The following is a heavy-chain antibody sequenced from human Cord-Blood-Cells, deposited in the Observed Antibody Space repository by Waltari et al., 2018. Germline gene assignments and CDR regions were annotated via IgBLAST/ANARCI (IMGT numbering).Heavy chain of an antibody. CDR3: ASEGPSSSSWYPYFQH. CDR1: GYTFTGSN. V-gene: IGHV1-2*02. CDR2: INPNSGGT. Sequence: QVQLVQSGAEVKKPGASVKVPCTASGYTFTGSNMHWVRQAPGQGLEWMGWINPNSGGTNYAQKFQGRVTMTRDTSISTAYMELSRLRSDDTAVYYCASEGPSSSSWYPYFQHWGQGTLVTVSS. D-gene: IGHD6-13*01. J-gene: IGHJ1*01.